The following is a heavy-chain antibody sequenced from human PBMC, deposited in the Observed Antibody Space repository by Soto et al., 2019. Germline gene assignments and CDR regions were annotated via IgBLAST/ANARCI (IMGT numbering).Heavy chain of an antibody. CDR2: INPGDFDA. Sequence: ESLTISCKGSGYSFTSYWIALVRQMPGKGLEWMGIINPGDFDARYGPSFQGQVTVSADKSINTAYLQWNSLKAPDTAMYYCAGSRDGYNFDYWGQGTLVTVPQ. CDR3: AGSRDGYNFDY. V-gene: IGHV5-51*01. J-gene: IGHJ4*02. CDR1: GYSFTSYW. D-gene: IGHD5-12*01.